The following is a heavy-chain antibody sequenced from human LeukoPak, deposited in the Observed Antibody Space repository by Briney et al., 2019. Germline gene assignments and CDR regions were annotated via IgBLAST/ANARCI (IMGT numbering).Heavy chain of an antibody. CDR2: IYYSGST. J-gene: IGHJ6*03. CDR3: ARGPPGYYDSSGYLHYYYYYMDV. CDR1: GGSISSTSYY. D-gene: IGHD3-22*01. Sequence: PSETLSLTCTVSGGSISSTSYYWGWIRQPPGKGLEWIGSIYYSGSTYYNPSLKSRATISVDTSKNQFSLKLSSVTAADTAVYYCARGPPGYYDSSGYLHYYYYYMDVWGKGTTVTVSS. V-gene: IGHV4-39*01.